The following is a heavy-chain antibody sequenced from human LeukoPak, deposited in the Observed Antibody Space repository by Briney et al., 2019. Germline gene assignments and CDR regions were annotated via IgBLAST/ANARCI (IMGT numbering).Heavy chain of an antibody. Sequence: QAGGSLRLSCAASGFSFSSYWMHWVRQAPGKGLVGVSRINSDGTSTNYADSVKGRFTISRDNAKNTLYLQMNSLRAEDTAVYYCAGGGWAFSIWGQGTMVTVSS. CDR2: INSDGTST. V-gene: IGHV3-74*01. CDR1: GFSFSSYW. J-gene: IGHJ3*02. CDR3: AGGGWAFSI.